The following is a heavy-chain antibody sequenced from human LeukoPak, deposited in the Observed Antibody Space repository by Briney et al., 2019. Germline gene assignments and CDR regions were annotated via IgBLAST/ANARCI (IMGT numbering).Heavy chain of an antibody. D-gene: IGHD3-10*01. J-gene: IGHJ4*02. CDR1: GFTFSSYS. CDR3: AKGYYGSGSFDY. CDR2: ISSSSSYI. Sequence: GGSLRLSCAASGFTFSSYSMNWVRQAPGKGLEWVSSISSSSSYIYYADSVKGRFTISRDNAKNSLYLQMNSLRAEDTAVYYCAKGYYGSGSFDYWGQGTLVTVSS. V-gene: IGHV3-21*04.